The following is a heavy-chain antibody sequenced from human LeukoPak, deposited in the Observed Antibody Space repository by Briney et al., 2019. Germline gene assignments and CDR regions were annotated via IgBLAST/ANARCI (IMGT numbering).Heavy chain of an antibody. CDR1: GFTFSSYA. Sequence: GVSLRLSCAASGFTFSSYAMSWVRQAPGKGLEWVSTISSSGGSTYYADSVKGRVTISRDYSKNTLYLQMNSLRAEDTAVYYCAKDGMYSSSSSYYFDYWGQGTLVTVSS. CDR2: ISSSGGST. D-gene: IGHD6-6*01. CDR3: AKDGMYSSSSSYYFDY. J-gene: IGHJ4*02. V-gene: IGHV3-23*01.